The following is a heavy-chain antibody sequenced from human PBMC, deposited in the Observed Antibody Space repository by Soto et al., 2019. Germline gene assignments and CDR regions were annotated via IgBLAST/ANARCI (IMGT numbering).Heavy chain of an antibody. J-gene: IGHJ5*02. Sequence: EVQLLESGGGLVQPGGSLRLSCAASGFTFSSYAMHWVRQAPGKGLEWVSGINDGGGSTHYADSVKGRFTISRDNSKNTLYLQMNSLRAEDTALYYCWQVGGIVGWIWFDPWGQGTLVIVSS. CDR3: WQVGGIVGWIWFDP. CDR2: INDGGGST. D-gene: IGHD2-15*01. V-gene: IGHV3-23*01. CDR1: GFTFSSYA.